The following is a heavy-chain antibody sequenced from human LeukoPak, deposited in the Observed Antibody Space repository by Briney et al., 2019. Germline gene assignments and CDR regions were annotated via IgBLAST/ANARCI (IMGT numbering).Heavy chain of an antibody. V-gene: IGHV4-4*07. D-gene: IGHD2-15*01. CDR2: IYTSGST. CDR3: ARDRYCSGGSCYLGWFVP. J-gene: IGHJ5*02. CDR1: GGSISSYY. Sequence: SETLSLTCTVSGGSISSYYWSWIRQPAGKGLEWIGRIYTSGSTNYNPSLKSRVTMSVDTSKNQFSLKLSSVTAADTAVNYCARDRYCSGGSCYLGWFVPWGQGTLVTVSS.